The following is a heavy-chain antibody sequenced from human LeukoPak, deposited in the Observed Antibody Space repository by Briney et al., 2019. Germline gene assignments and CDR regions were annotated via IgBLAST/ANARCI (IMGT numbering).Heavy chain of an antibody. CDR1: GYTFTDYY. CDR3: ASRPGVSAGPLDY. CDR2: INPNNGGT. J-gene: IGHJ4*02. Sequence: ASVKVSCKASGYTFTDYYMDWVRQAPGQGLEWMGWINPNNGGTNYAQKFQGRVTMTRDTSISTAYMEVSRLTSDDTAVYYCASRPGVSAGPLDYWGQGTLVTVSS. V-gene: IGHV1-2*02. D-gene: IGHD6-13*01.